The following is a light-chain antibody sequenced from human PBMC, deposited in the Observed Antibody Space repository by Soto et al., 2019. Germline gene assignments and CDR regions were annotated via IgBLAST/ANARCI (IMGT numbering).Light chain of an antibody. CDR1: QSVSSTY. Sequence: EIVLTQSPGTLSLSPGERATLSCRASQSVSSTYLAWYQQKPGQAPRLLIYGTSSRATGIPDRFSGSGSGTDFNITISRLEPEDFEVYYCQQYGSSMWTFGQGTKVEIK. J-gene: IGKJ1*01. CDR3: QQYGSSMWT. V-gene: IGKV3-20*01. CDR2: GTS.